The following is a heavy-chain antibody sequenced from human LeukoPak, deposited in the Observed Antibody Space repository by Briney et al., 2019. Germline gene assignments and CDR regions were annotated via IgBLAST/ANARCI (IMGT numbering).Heavy chain of an antibody. CDR3: ARAGPGYSYGYTPFSFDS. D-gene: IGHD5-18*01. V-gene: IGHV4-59*01. CDR2: IFYTGST. CDR1: GGSISNYY. Sequence: SETLSLTCTVSGGSISNYYWGWIRQPPGKGLEWIGYIFYTGSTKYSSSLESRVTISVDTSKNMFSLKVTSVTAADTAVYYCARAGPGYSYGYTPFSFDSWGQGTLVTVSS. J-gene: IGHJ4*01.